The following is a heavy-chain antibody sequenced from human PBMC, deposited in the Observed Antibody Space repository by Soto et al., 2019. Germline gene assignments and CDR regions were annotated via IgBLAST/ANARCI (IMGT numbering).Heavy chain of an antibody. D-gene: IGHD2-15*01. J-gene: IGHJ5*01. V-gene: IGHV4-59*08. CDR1: GGSISSYH. CDR2: MFYSGTT. Sequence: SETLSLTCTVSGGSISSYHWSWIRQPPGKGLEWIGHMFYSGTTNYNPSLMSRLTISIDTSKNQFSLKLSSVTVADTAVYFCARHYCSGGSCYRPYNWFDSWGPGTLVTVSS. CDR3: ARHYCSGGSCYRPYNWFDS.